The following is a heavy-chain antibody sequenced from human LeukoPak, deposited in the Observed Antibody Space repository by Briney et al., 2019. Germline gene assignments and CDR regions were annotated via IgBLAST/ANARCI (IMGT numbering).Heavy chain of an antibody. J-gene: IGHJ4*02. CDR3: AKSAYYDSSGFYREYYFDY. CDR2: ISGSGGST. V-gene: IGHV3-23*01. Sequence: GGSLRLSCAASGFTFSSYALSWVRQAPGKGLEWVSTISGSGGSTYYADSVKGRFTISRDNSKNTLHLQMNSLRAEDTAVYYCAKSAYYDSSGFYREYYFDYWGQGTLVTVSS. CDR1: GFTFSSYA. D-gene: IGHD3-22*01.